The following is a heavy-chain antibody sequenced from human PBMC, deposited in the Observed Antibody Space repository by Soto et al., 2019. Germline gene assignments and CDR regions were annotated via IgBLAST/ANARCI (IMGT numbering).Heavy chain of an antibody. CDR3: AREAPSAYYGSGSSNWFDP. CDR2: MNPNSGNT. J-gene: IGHJ5*02. D-gene: IGHD3-10*01. Sequence: ASVKVSCKASGYTFTSYDINWVRQATGQGLEYLGWMNPNSGNTGYVQKFQGRVTMTRDTSISTAYMELSSLRSEDTAVYYCAREAPSAYYGSGSSNWFDPWGQGTLVTVSS. V-gene: IGHV1-8*01. CDR1: GYTFTSYD.